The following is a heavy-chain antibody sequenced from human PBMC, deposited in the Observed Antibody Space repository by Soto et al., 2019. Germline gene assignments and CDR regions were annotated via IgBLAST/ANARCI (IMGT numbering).Heavy chain of an antibody. Sequence: GSLRLSCAASGFTFSSHAMSWVRQALGRGLEWVSGMGGIGLSTFYADSAKGRFAISTSHSKNTPSLQTNSLIAEETAVYYCAKDEDSGLPEYFQPWGQGTLVTVSS. V-gene: IGHV3-23*01. CDR3: AKDEDSGLPEYFQP. J-gene: IGHJ1*01. D-gene: IGHD1-26*01. CDR2: MGGIGLST. CDR1: GFTFSSHA.